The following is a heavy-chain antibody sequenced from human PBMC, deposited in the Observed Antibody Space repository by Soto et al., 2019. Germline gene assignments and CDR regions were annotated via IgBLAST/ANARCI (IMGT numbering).Heavy chain of an antibody. V-gene: IGHV4-34*01. CDR2: INHSGST. J-gene: IGHJ3*02. Sequence: QVQLQQWGAGLLKPSETLSLTCAVYGGSFSGYYWSWIRQPPGKGLEWIGEINHSGSTNYNPSLNRRVTISVDTSKNQLSLKLSSVTAAGTAVYYCARGHLKRIWFGELLAFDIWGQGTMVTVSS. D-gene: IGHD3-10*01. CDR3: ARGHLKRIWFGELLAFDI. CDR1: GGSFSGYY.